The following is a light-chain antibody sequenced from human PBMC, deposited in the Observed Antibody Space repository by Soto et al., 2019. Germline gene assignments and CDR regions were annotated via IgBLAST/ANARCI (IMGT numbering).Light chain of an antibody. V-gene: IGKV1-39*01. J-gene: IGKJ2*02. CDR1: QSISSY. CDR2: AAS. CDR3: PQSYSTPCN. Sequence: DIQITHSPSSLSASVGDRVTITCLASQSISSYLNWYQQKPGKAPKLLIYAASSLQRGVPSRFSGSGSGTDFTLTISSLQTEEFATYYCPQSYSTPCNFGQGTKLEIK.